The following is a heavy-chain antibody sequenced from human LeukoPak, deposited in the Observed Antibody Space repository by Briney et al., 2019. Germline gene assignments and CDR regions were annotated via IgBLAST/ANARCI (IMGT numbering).Heavy chain of an antibody. Sequence: SETLSLTCAVYGGSFSGYYWSWIRQPPGKGLEWIGYIYYSGSTNYNPSLKSRVTISVDTSKNQFSLKLSSVTAADTAVYYCARVRYCSGGSCYSGGWFDPWGQGTLVTVSS. CDR2: IYYSGST. CDR1: GGSFSGYY. CDR3: ARVRYCSGGSCYSGGWFDP. V-gene: IGHV4-59*01. D-gene: IGHD2-15*01. J-gene: IGHJ5*02.